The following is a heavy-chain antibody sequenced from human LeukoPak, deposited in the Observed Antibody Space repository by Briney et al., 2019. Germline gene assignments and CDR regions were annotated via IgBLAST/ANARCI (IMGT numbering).Heavy chain of an antibody. CDR3: AKRRAGTDYYYSTDV. J-gene: IGHJ6*02. CDR1: GFTFNNYA. CDR2: ISGGGGTT. Sequence: GGSLRLSCAASGFTFNNYAMRWVRQAPGKGLEWVSTISGGGGTTYYADSVKGRFTISRDNSKNTVFLQMNSLRTEDTAVYYCAKRRAGTDYYYSTDVWGQGTTVTVSS. V-gene: IGHV3-23*01.